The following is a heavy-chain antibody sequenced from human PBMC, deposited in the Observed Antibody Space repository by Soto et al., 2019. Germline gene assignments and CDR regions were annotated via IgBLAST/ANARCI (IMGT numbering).Heavy chain of an antibody. CDR3: ARAIGATLFDY. CDR1: GFTFSSND. V-gene: IGHV3-13*04. J-gene: IGHJ4*02. CDR2: MGTAGNT. D-gene: IGHD3-22*01. Sequence: GGSLRLSCSASGFTFSSNDKHWVRPGAGKGLEWVSAMGTAGNTSYASAVKGRFTTPQENAKSSLYLQMKSLRARDTAIYFCARAIGATLFDYWGQGTLVTVSS.